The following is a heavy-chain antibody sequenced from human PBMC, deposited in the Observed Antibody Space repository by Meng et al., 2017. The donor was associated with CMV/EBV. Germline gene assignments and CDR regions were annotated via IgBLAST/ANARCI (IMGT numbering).Heavy chain of an antibody. CDR1: GFTFSNYC. J-gene: IGHJ6*02. CDR2: INQDGSEK. CDR3: AKDMGDYYYYGMDV. Sequence: GESLKISCAASGFTFSNYCMSWVRQAPGKGLEWVANINQDGSEKYYVDSVKGRFTISRDNAKNSLYLQMNSLRTEDTALYYCAKDMGDYYYYGMDVWGQGTTVTVSS. V-gene: IGHV3-7*03. D-gene: IGHD3-10*01.